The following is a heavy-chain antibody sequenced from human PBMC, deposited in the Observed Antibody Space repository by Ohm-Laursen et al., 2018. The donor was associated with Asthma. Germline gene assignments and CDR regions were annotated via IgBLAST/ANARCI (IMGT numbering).Heavy chain of an antibody. Sequence: SLRLSCAATGFTFSSYGMHWVRQAPGKGLEWVANIYPDGGEKYYVDSVDGRFTISRDNVKNSLYLQMNSLRAEDTAVYYCARDGYGDYDAYYYYGMDVWGQGTTVTVSS. CDR2: IYPDGGEK. CDR3: ARDGYGDYDAYYYYGMDV. V-gene: IGHV3-7*01. J-gene: IGHJ6*02. CDR1: GFTFSSYG. D-gene: IGHD4-17*01.